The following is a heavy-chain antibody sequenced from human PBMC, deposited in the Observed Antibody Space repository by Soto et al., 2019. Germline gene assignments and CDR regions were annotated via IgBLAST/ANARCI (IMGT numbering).Heavy chain of an antibody. CDR3: ARHRGTSGWDY. D-gene: IGHD6-19*01. V-gene: IGHV4-59*08. J-gene: IGHJ4*02. CDR2: VYYTGST. Sequence: QVQLQESGPGLVKPSETLSLTCTVSGGSISSYYWSWIRQPPGKGPEWIGYVYYTGSTNYNPYLKSRVTISVDTSENQFSLNLTSVTAADTAAYYCARHRGTSGWDYWGQGTLVTVSS. CDR1: GGSISSYY.